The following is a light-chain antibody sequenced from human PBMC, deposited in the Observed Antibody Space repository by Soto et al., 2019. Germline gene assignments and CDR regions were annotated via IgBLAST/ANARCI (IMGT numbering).Light chain of an antibody. Sequence: DIQMTQSPFSVSASVGDRVTITCRASQYISSWLAWYQQKPGKAPQLLIYAASSLQSGVPSRFSGSGSGTDFTRAISSLQPEDFATYYCLQSNSFPHTFGQGTKLEIK. CDR1: QYISSW. J-gene: IGKJ2*01. CDR3: LQSNSFPHT. V-gene: IGKV1-12*01. CDR2: AAS.